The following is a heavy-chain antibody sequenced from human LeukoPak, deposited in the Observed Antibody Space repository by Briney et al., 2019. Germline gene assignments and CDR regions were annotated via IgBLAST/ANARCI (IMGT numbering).Heavy chain of an antibody. CDR3: ARVNWNYARRGAFDI. D-gene: IGHD1-7*01. Sequence: ASVKVSCKASGYTFTGYYMHWVRQAPGQGLEWMGWINPNSGGTNYAQKFQGRVTMTRDTSISTAYMELSRLRSDDTAVYYCARVNWNYARRGAFDIWGQGTMVTVSS. CDR1: GYTFTGYY. CDR2: INPNSGGT. J-gene: IGHJ3*02. V-gene: IGHV1-2*02.